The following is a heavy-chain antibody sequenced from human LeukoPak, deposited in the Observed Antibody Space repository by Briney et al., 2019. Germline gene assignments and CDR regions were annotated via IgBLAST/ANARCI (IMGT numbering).Heavy chain of an antibody. Sequence: PGRSLRLSCEGSEFTFSSYAMNWVRQAPGKGLEWVAVVSFDGTKKYYADSVKGRFTISRDDSRNTLYLQMNSLRGDDTAVYYCAKDVGKWESLHFFDYWGQGTLVTVSS. J-gene: IGHJ4*02. CDR3: AKDVGKWESLHFFDY. CDR1: EFTFSSYA. CDR2: VSFDGTKK. V-gene: IGHV3-30-3*01. D-gene: IGHD1-26*01.